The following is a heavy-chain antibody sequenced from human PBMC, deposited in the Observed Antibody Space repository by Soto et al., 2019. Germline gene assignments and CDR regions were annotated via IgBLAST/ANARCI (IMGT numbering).Heavy chain of an antibody. V-gene: IGHV1-8*01. CDR3: ARMASFGSLNWFDP. J-gene: IGHJ5*02. CDR1: GYTFTNND. D-gene: IGHD5-18*01. Sequence: ASVKVSCKASGYTFTNNDVTWVRQATGQGLEWMGWMNPGSGDTGYAQKFQGRVTMTRNISIATAYMELSSLRSEDTAIYYCARMASFGSLNWFDPWGQGTLATVYS. CDR2: MNPGSGDT.